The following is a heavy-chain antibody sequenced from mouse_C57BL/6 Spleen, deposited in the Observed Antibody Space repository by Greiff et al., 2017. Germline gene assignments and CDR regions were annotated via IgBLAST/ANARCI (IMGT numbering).Heavy chain of an antibody. V-gene: IGHV5-17*01. CDR3: ARGSGYFDY. J-gene: IGHJ2*01. CDR1: GFTFSDYG. CDR2: ISSGSSTI. Sequence: VHVKQSGGGLVKPGGSLKLSCAASGFTFSDYGMHWVRQAPEKGLEWVAYISSGSSTIYYADTVKGRFTISRDNAKNTLFLQMTSLRSEDTAMYYCARGSGYFDYWGQGTTLTVSS.